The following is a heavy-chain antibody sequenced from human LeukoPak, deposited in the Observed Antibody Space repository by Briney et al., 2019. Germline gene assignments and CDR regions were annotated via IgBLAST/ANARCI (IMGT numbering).Heavy chain of an antibody. CDR1: GGSISNNW. CDR2: ISRSART. V-gene: IGHV4-4*02. D-gene: IGHD3-22*01. J-gene: IGHJ1*01. Sequence: SETLSLTCAVTGGSISNNWWTWVRQPPGKGLEWIGEISRSARTNYNPSLKSRVTMSVDKSRNQFSLKMNSVTAAGTAVYYCAGVRLGSSGFSEYFEHWGQGTLVTVSS. CDR3: AGVRLGSSGFSEYFEH.